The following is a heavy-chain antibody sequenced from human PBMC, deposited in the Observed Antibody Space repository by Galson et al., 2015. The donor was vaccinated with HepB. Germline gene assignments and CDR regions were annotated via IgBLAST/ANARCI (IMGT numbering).Heavy chain of an antibody. CDR1: GFTFSSYW. V-gene: IGHV3-7*01. J-gene: IGHJ6*03. CDR2: IKQDGSEK. Sequence: SLRLSCAASGFTFSSYWMSWVRQAPGKGLEWVANIKQDGSEKYYVDSVKGRYTISRDNAKNSLYLQMNSLRAEDTAAYYCAREGVVVAASLYYYYYMDVWGKGTTVTVSS. CDR3: AREGVVVAASLYYYYYMDV. D-gene: IGHD2-15*01.